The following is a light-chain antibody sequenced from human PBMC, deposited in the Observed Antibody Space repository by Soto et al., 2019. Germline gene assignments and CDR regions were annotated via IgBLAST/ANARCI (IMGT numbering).Light chain of an antibody. CDR1: QSFTSSS. V-gene: IGKV3-20*01. CDR3: QQYGTSSIT. Sequence: EIVLTQPPGTLSLSPGERATLSCRASQSFTSSSLAWYQQKPGQAPRLLIYGASSRAAGISDRFSGSGSGTDFTLTISRLEPEDFAVYYCQQYGTSSITFGQGTRLEIK. CDR2: GAS. J-gene: IGKJ5*01.